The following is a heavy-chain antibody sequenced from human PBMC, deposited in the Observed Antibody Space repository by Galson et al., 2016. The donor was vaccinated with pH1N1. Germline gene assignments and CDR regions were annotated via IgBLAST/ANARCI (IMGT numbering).Heavy chain of an antibody. CDR1: GGSISSGGYY. V-gene: IGHV4-61*02. CDR2: IYTSGST. CDR3: ARDVDFGELGKWFDP. D-gene: IGHD3-10*01. J-gene: IGHJ5*02. Sequence: LSLTCTVSGGSISSGGYYWSWIRQPAGKGLEWIGRIYTSGSTNYNPPLKSRVPISVDTSKNQFSLKLSSVTAAGTAVYYCARDVDFGELGKWFDPWGQGNLVTVSS.